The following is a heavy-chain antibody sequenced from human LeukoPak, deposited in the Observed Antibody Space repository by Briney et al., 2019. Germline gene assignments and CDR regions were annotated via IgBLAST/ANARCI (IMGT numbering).Heavy chain of an antibody. CDR3: ARDFGVAANPSFSYYYGMDV. CDR2: INPNSGGT. D-gene: IGHD2-15*01. Sequence: PWASVKVSCKASGYTFTGYYMHWVRQAPGQGLEWMGWINPNSGGTNYARKFQGRVTMTRDTSISTAYMELSRLRSDDTAVYYCARDFGVAANPSFSYYYGMDVWGQGTTVTVSS. CDR1: GYTFTGYY. J-gene: IGHJ6*02. V-gene: IGHV1-2*02.